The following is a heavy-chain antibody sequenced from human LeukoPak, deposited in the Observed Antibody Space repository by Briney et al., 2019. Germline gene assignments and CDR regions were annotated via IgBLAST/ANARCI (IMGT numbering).Heavy chain of an antibody. CDR1: GYTFTSYG. D-gene: IGHD6-13*01. CDR3: ARVFSSSWYLEAIDY. CDR2: ISAYNGNT. J-gene: IGHJ4*02. V-gene: IGHV1-18*01. Sequence: GASVKVSCKASGYTFTSYGISWVRQAPGQGLEWMGWISAYNGNTNYAQKLQGRDTMTTDTSTSTAYMELRSLRSDDTAVYYCARVFSSSWYLEAIDYWGQGTLVTVSS.